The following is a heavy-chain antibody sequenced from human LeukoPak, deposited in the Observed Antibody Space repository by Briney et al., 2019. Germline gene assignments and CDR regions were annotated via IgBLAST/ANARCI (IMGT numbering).Heavy chain of an antibody. CDR3: ARDPAIQTWLSAYFFDY. V-gene: IGHV3-48*01. J-gene: IGHJ4*02. D-gene: IGHD3-22*01. Sequence: GGSLRLSCTASGFSFSRYSMNWARQAPGKGLEWISYISSDGTTIYYADSVRGRFTISRDNARNSLYLQMNSLRAEDTAVYYCARDPAIQTWLSAYFFDYWGQGTQVTVSS. CDR1: GFSFSRYS. CDR2: ISSDGTTI.